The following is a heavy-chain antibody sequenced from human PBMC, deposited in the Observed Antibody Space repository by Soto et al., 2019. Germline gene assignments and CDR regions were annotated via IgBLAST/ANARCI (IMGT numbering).Heavy chain of an antibody. V-gene: IGHV1-2*04. D-gene: IGHD2-2*01. CDR2: INPNSGGT. CDR1: GYTFAGYY. CDR3: ARRYCSSTSCYGSRTDNWFDP. Sequence: GASVKVSCKASGYTFAGYYMHWVRQAPGQGLEWMGWINPNSGGTNYAQKFQGWVTMTRDTSISTAYMELSRLRSDDTAVYYCARRYCSSTSCYGSRTDNWFDPWGQGTLVTVSS. J-gene: IGHJ5*02.